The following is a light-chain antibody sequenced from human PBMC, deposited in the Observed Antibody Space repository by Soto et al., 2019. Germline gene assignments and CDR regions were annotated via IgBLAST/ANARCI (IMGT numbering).Light chain of an antibody. J-gene: IGKJ4*01. CDR3: MQALQTPLT. CDR2: LGS. Sequence: DIVMTQSPLSLTVTPGEPASISCRSNQSLLDSNGYNYLDWYLQKPGQSPQLLIYLGSHRASGVLDRFSGSGSGTDFTLKISRVEAEDVGVYYCMQALQTPLTFGGGTKVEIK. CDR1: QSLLDSNGYNY. V-gene: IGKV2-28*01.